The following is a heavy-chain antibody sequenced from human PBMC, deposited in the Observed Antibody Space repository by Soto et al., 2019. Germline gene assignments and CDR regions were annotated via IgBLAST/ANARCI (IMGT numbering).Heavy chain of an antibody. V-gene: IGHV3-30-3*01. D-gene: IGHD1-7*01. CDR2: ISYDGSNK. CDR3: ARGGELPLGY. CDR1: GFTFSSYA. J-gene: IGHJ4*02. Sequence: QLVESGGGVVQPGRSLRLSCAASGFTFSSYAMHWVRQAPGKGLEWVAVISYDGSNKYYADSVKGRFTISRDNSKNTLSLQMKSLRPEDPAVYYCARGGELPLGYWGQGTLVTVSS.